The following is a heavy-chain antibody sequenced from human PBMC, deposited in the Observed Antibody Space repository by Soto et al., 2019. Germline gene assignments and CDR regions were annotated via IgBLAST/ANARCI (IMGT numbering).Heavy chain of an antibody. J-gene: IGHJ6*02. D-gene: IGHD2-15*01. CDR3: ARSGYCIGGSCYWDYYYGLDV. V-gene: IGHV5-51*01. CDR1: GYSFPGYW. CDR2: IYPGDSDT. Sequence: PGEALKISCKGSGYSFPGYWIAWVRQMPGKGLEWMGIIYPGDSDTRYNPSFQGQVTISADKSISTAYLQWSSLKASDTAMYYCARSGYCIGGSCYWDYYYGLDVWGQGTTVTVPS.